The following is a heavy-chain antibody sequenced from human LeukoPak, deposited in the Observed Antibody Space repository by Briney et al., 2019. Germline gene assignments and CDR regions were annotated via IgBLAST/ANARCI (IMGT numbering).Heavy chain of an antibody. CDR1: GFTFVSYA. J-gene: IGHJ4*02. CDR3: AKALDTYGYMRFDY. V-gene: IGHV3-23*01. Sequence: GGSLRLSCATSGFTFVSYATTWVRQAPGKGLEWVSAINGGGDTTYYADSVKGRFTVSRDRSTNTLFLQMSSLRAEDSGMYYCAKALDTYGYMRFDYWGQGTLVTVSS. D-gene: IGHD5-24*01. CDR2: INGGGDTT.